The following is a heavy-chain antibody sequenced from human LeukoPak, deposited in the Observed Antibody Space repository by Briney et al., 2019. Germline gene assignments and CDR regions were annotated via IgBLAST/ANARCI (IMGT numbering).Heavy chain of an antibody. CDR2: IYTSGGT. V-gene: IGHV4-4*07. D-gene: IGHD3-9*01. J-gene: IGHJ6*03. CDR3: ARDVRLMTGYYYMDV. CDR1: GGSISSYY. Sequence: SETLSLTCTVSGGSISSYYWSWIRQPAGKGLEWIGRIYTSGGTNYNPSLKSRVTMSVDTSKDQFSLKLSSVTAADTAVYYCARDVRLMTGYYYMDVWGKGTTVTVSS.